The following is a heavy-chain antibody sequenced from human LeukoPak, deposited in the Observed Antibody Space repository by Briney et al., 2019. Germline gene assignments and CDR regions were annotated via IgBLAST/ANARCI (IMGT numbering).Heavy chain of an antibody. J-gene: IGHJ4*02. D-gene: IGHD2-8*01. CDR2: ISDTGATT. CDR1: GFTFSSHV. Sequence: GGSLRLSCAVSGFTFSSHVMSWVRQPPGKGLEWVPAISDTGATTYDAASMKGRLTISSDNSRSTLYLQMNSLRAEDTALYYGAKDTSIGRYCTNGVCSPFAFWGQGTLVTVSS. CDR3: AKDTSIGRYCTNGVCSPFAF. V-gene: IGHV3-23*01.